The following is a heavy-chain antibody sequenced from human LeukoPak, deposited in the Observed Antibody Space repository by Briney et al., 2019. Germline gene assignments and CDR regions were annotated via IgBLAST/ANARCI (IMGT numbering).Heavy chain of an antibody. Sequence: PGGSLRLSCTVSGFTVSSNSMSWVRQAPGKGLEWVSFIYSDKTHYSDSVKGRFTISRDNSKNTLYLQMNSLRAEDTVVYYCARRAGAYSHPHDYWGQGTLVTVSS. CDR3: ARRAGAYSHPHDY. V-gene: IGHV3-53*01. D-gene: IGHD4/OR15-4a*01. J-gene: IGHJ4*02. CDR2: IYSDKT. CDR1: GFTVSSNS.